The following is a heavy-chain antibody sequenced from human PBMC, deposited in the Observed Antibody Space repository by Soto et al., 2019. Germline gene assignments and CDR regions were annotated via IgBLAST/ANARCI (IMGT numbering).Heavy chain of an antibody. CDR1: GGTFSSYA. CDR2: IIPIFGTA. Sequence: QVQLVQSGAEVKKPGSSVKVSCKASGGTFSSYAISWVRQAPGQGLEWMGWIIPIFGTANYAQKFQGRVTITADESTSTAYMELSSLRSEDTAVYYCARGLDPRIAVAGSGGMDVCGQGTMVPVSS. D-gene: IGHD6-19*01. J-gene: IGHJ6*02. V-gene: IGHV1-69*01. CDR3: ARGLDPRIAVAGSGGMDV.